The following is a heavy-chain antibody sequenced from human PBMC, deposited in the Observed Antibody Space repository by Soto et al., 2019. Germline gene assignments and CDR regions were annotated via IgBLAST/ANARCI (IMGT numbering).Heavy chain of an antibody. V-gene: IGHV3-53*01. CDR1: GFTVSSNY. CDR3: AAWWSGASGI. Sequence: PGGSLRLSCAASGFTVSSNYMSWVRQAPGKGLEWVSVIYSGGSTYYADSVKGRSTISRDNSKNTLYLQMNSLRAEDTAVYYCAAWWSGASGIWGQGTMVTVSS. J-gene: IGHJ3*02. CDR2: IYSGGST. D-gene: IGHD2-15*01.